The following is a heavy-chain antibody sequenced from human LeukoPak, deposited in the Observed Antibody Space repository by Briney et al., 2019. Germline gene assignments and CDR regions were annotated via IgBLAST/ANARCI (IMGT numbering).Heavy chain of an antibody. D-gene: IGHD3-3*01. V-gene: IGHV3-33*06. CDR3: GKEPWEGSGYIHY. CDR1: AFPFSSYG. J-gene: IGHJ4*02. Sequence: PGGSLRLSCAASAFPFSSYGMHWVRQAPGKGLEWVAVIWHDGSHKYYADSVKGRFTISRDNSQSTLYLQMNSLKAEDTAIYYCGKEPWEGSGYIHYWGQGILVTVSS. CDR2: IWHDGSHK.